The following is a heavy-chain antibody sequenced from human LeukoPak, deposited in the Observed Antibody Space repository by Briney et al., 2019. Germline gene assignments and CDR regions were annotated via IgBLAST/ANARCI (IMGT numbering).Heavy chain of an antibody. J-gene: IGHJ4*02. CDR1: GFTFSNYA. V-gene: IGHV3-23*01. CDR2: IGGGGGST. D-gene: IGHD2-15*01. CDR3: AKGRSRSGPDY. Sequence: GGSLRLSCAASGFTFSNYAMSWVRQAPGKGLEWVSAIGGGGGSTYYADSVRGRFTISRDNSKSTLYLQMNSLRAEDTALYYCAKGRSRSGPDYWGQGALVTVSS.